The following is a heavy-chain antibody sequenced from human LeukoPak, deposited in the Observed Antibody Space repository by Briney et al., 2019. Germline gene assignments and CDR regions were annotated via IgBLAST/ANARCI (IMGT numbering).Heavy chain of an antibody. CDR3: ASDAVHRAVGIDY. CDR2: INSDGSST. V-gene: IGHV3-74*01. J-gene: IGHJ4*02. D-gene: IGHD1-26*01. Sequence: GGSLRLSCAASGFTFSSHWMHWVRQAPGKGLAWVSRINSDGSSTSYADSAKGRFTISRDNAKNTLYLQMNSLRAEDTAVYYCASDAVHRAVGIDYWGQGTLVTVSS. CDR1: GFTFSSHW.